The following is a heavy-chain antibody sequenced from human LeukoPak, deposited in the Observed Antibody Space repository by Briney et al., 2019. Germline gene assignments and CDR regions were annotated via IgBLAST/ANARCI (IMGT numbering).Heavy chain of an antibody. CDR1: GFTFSNYD. CDR3: ARHFITPFDY. V-gene: IGHV3-30*03. CDR2: ISHDGSRI. D-gene: IGHD3-22*01. Sequence: GGSLRLSCAASGFTFSNYDMHWVRQAPGKGLEWVSVISHDGSRIYYVDSVKGRFTISRDNSKNTLYLQMNSLRAEDTAVYYCARHFITPFDYWGQGTLVTVSS. J-gene: IGHJ4*02.